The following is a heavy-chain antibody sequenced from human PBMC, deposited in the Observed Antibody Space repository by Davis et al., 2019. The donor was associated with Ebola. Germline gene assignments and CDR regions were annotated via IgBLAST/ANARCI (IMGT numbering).Heavy chain of an antibody. CDR1: GYTFTGYN. D-gene: IGHD5-18*01. Sequence: ASVKVSCKASGYTFTGYNIHWVRQAPGHGLEWMGRVISNSGDTNYAQNFQGRVTMTRDTSISTAYMELSRLTSDDTAVYYCARGHNYGFEYWSQGTLVTVSS. CDR2: VISNSGDT. CDR3: ARGHNYGFEY. J-gene: IGHJ4*02. V-gene: IGHV1-2*06.